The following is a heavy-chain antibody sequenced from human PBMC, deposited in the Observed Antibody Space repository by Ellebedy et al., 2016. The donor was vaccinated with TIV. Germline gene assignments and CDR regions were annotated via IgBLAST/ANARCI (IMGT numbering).Heavy chain of an antibody. J-gene: IGHJ4*02. V-gene: IGHV3-30*18. Sequence: PGGSLRLSCAASGFTFSNYGMHWVRQAPGKGLEWVAVISYDGSNKNYADSVKGRFTISRDNSKNTVSLQMNGLRAEDAAVYYCAKGAIHYTTFFDYWGQGTLVTVSS. CDR3: AKGAIHYTTFFDY. CDR1: GFTFSNYG. CDR2: ISYDGSNK. D-gene: IGHD2-2*02.